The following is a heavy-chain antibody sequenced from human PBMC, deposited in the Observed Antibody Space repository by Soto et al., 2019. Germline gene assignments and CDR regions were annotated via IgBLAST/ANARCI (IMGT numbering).Heavy chain of an antibody. CDR1: GGSFSGYQ. CDR3: ARGLILWFGELSRRGGYYYYMDV. D-gene: IGHD3-10*01. CDR2: INDSGNI. J-gene: IGHJ6*03. Sequence: QVQLQQWGAGLLKPSETLSLTCAVYGGSFSGYQWTWIRQTPGKGLEWIGEINDSGNINYNPSLKSSVTILEDTAKKQISLKLSSVTAADTAVYYWARGLILWFGELSRRGGYYYYMDVWGKGTTVTVSS. V-gene: IGHV4-34*01.